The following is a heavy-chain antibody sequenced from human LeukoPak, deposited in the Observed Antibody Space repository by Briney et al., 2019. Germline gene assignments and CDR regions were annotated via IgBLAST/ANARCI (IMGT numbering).Heavy chain of an antibody. V-gene: IGHV4-39*07. CDR2: IYYSGST. J-gene: IGHJ4*02. CDR1: GGSISSGGYS. D-gene: IGHD3-3*02. CDR3: ARDSIMPVTYRPDYFDY. Sequence: TLSLTCAVSGGSISSGGYSWSWIRQPPGKGLEWIGSIYYSGSTYYNPSLKSRVTISVDTSKNQFSLKLSSATAADTAVYYCARDSIMPVTYRPDYFDYWGQGTLVTVSS.